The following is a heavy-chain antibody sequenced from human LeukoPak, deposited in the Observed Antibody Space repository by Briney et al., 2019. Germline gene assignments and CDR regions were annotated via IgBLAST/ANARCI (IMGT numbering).Heavy chain of an antibody. Sequence: GASVKVSCKASGGTFSSYAISWVRQAPGQGLEWMGGIIPIFGTANYAQKFQGRVTITADESTSTAYMELSSLRSEDTAVYYCARSYSSGWRLADYWGQGTLVTVSS. V-gene: IGHV1-69*13. CDR1: GGTFSSYA. CDR3: ARSYSSGWRLADY. J-gene: IGHJ4*02. CDR2: IIPIFGTA. D-gene: IGHD6-19*01.